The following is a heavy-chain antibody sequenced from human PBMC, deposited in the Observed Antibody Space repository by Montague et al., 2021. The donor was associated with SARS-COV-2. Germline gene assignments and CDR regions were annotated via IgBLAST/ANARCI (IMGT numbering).Heavy chain of an antibody. CDR2: IYYSGST. CDR3: ARHGKTRIAMIAVVIGYFDY. Sequence: SETLSLTCTVSGGSISSGSYYWGWIRQPPGKGLEWIGSIYYSGSTYYNPSLKSRVTISVDTSKNQFSLKLSSVTAADTAVYYCARHGKTRIAMIAVVIGYFDYWGQGTLVTVSS. V-gene: IGHV4-39*01. D-gene: IGHD3-22*01. CDR1: GGSISSGSYY. J-gene: IGHJ4*02.